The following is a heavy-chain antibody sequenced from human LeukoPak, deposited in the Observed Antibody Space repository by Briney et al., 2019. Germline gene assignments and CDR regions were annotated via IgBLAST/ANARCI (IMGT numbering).Heavy chain of an antibody. D-gene: IGHD3-16*01. CDR2: IDQSGGRN. CDR3: ARDVEGGTFDI. Sequence: GGSLRLSCAASGFTFSRFWMNWVRQAPGRGLEWVANIDQSGGRNNYVDSVKGRFTISRDNAKNTLFLEMSSLRADDTAVYFCARDVEGGTFDIWGQGTTVTVSS. J-gene: IGHJ3*02. V-gene: IGHV3-7*05. CDR1: GFTFSRFW.